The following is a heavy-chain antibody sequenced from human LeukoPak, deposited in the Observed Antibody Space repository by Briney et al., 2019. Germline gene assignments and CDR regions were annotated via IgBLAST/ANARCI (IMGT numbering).Heavy chain of an antibody. D-gene: IGHD3-10*01. V-gene: IGHV7-4-1*02. CDR2: INTNTGNP. Sequence: ASVKVSCKASGYTFTSYAMNWARQAPGQGLEWMGWINTNTGNPTYAQGFTGRFVFSLDTSVSTAYLQISSLKAEDTAVYYCARAGRNYYGSGSITPYYYYGMDVWGQGTTVTVSS. J-gene: IGHJ6*02. CDR3: ARAGRNYYGSGSITPYYYYGMDV. CDR1: GYTFTSYA.